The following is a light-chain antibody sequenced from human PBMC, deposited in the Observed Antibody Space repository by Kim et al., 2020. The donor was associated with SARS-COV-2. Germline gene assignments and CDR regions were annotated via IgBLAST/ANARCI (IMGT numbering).Light chain of an antibody. CDR1: SSDVGGYNY. V-gene: IGLV2-14*01. Sequence: QSALTQPASVSGSPGQSITISCTGTSSDVGGYNYVSWYQQHPGKAPKLMIYDVSKRPSGVYNRFSGSKSGNTASLTISGLQAEDEADYYCSSYTSSSTFFGGGTQLTVL. J-gene: IGLJ2*01. CDR2: DVS. CDR3: SSYTSSSTF.